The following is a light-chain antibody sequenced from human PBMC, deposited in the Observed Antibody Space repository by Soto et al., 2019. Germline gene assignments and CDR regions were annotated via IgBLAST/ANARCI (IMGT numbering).Light chain of an antibody. Sequence: QSALTQPASVSGSPGQSITIPCTGPSSDVGAYNYVSWYQQHPGKAPKLMIFEVSDRPSGVSNRFSGSKSGNTASLTISGLQAEDEADYYCSSYTSSNTLVFGGGTKVTVL. J-gene: IGLJ2*01. CDR2: EVS. V-gene: IGLV2-14*01. CDR1: SSDVGAYNY. CDR3: SSYTSSNTLV.